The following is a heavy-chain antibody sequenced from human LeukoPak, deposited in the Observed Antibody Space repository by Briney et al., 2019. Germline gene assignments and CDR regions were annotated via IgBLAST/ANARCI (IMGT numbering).Heavy chain of an antibody. D-gene: IGHD3-10*01. CDR2: IYYSGST. CDR3: ARDHMVRGVIQNRNYYYGMDV. Sequence: SETLSLTCTVSGGSISSGDYYWSWIRQHPGKGLEWIGYIYYSGSTYYNPSLKSRVTISVDTSKNQFSLKLSSVTAADTAVYYCARDHMVRGVIQNRNYYYGMDVWGQGTTVTVSS. V-gene: IGHV4-31*03. CDR1: GGSISSGDYY. J-gene: IGHJ6*02.